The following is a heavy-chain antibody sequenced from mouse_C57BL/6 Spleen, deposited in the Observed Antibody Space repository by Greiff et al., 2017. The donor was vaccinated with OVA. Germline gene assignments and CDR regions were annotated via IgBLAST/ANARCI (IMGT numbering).Heavy chain of an antibody. D-gene: IGHD2-2*01. CDR3: AKGYGYEDY. J-gene: IGHJ2*01. CDR2: INPNNGGT. CDR1: GYTFTDYN. Sequence: VQLQQSGPELVKPGASVKMSCKASGYTFTDYNMHWVKQSHGKSLEWIGYINPNNGGTSYNQKIKGKATLTVNKSSSTAYMELRSLTSEDSAVYYCAKGYGYEDYWGQGTTLTVSS. V-gene: IGHV1-22*01.